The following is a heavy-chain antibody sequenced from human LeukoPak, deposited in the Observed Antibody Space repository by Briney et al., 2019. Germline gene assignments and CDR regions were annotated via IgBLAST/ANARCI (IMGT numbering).Heavy chain of an antibody. V-gene: IGHV1-2*04. CDR3: AREGPVGTMVRGVTLYDY. J-gene: IGHJ4*02. Sequence: HGASVKVSCKASGYTFTGYYMHWVRQAPGQGLEWMGWINPNSGGTNYAQKFQGWVTMTRDTSISTAYMELSRLRSDDTAVYYCAREGPVGTMVRGVTLYDYWGQGTLVTVSS. CDR2: INPNSGGT. D-gene: IGHD3-10*01. CDR1: GYTFTGYY.